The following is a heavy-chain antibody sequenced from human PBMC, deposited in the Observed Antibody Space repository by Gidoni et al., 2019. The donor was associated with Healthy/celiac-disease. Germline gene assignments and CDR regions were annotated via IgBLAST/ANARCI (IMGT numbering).Heavy chain of an antibody. J-gene: IGHJ4*02. CDR1: GFTFSSYA. D-gene: IGHD6-6*01. Sequence: EVQLLESGGGLVQPGGSLRLSCAAPGFTFSSYAMSWVRQAPGKGLEWVSAISGSGGSTYYADSVKGRFTISRDNSKNTLYLQMNSLRAEDTAVYYCATTSQEYSSSSLDYWGQGTLVTVSS. CDR3: ATTSQEYSSSSLDY. CDR2: ISGSGGST. V-gene: IGHV3-23*01.